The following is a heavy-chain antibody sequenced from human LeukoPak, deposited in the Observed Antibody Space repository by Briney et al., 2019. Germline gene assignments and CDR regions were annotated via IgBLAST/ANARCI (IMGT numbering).Heavy chain of an antibody. CDR2: INHSGST. Sequence: PSETLSLTCAVYGGSFSGYYWSWIRQPPGKGLEWIGEINHSGSTNYNPSLKSRVTISVDTSKNRFSLKLSSVTAADTAVYYCARQWDYYDSSGYHEEGFDNWGQGTLVTVSS. V-gene: IGHV4-34*01. CDR3: ARQWDYYDSSGYHEEGFDN. CDR1: GGSFSGYY. D-gene: IGHD3-22*01. J-gene: IGHJ4*02.